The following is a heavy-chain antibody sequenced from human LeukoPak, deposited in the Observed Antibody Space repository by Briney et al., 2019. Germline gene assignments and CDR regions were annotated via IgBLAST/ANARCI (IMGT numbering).Heavy chain of an antibody. V-gene: IGHV4-34*01. Sequence: SETLSLTCAVYGGSFSGYYWSWIRQPPGKGLEWIGEINHSGSTNYNPSLKSRVTISVDTSKNQFSLKLSSVTAADTAVYYCARDPRARFANYYMDVWGKGTTVTVSS. CDR1: GGSFSGYY. CDR3: ARDPRARFANYYMDV. J-gene: IGHJ6*03. CDR2: INHSGST. D-gene: IGHD3-16*01.